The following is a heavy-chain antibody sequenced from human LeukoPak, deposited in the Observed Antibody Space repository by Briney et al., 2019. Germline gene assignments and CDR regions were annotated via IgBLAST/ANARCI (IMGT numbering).Heavy chain of an antibody. CDR3: ARGLSQYCGGGSCNSLTY. D-gene: IGHD2-15*01. V-gene: IGHV3-21*01. CDR2: ISSSGSYI. Sequence: GGSLRLSCAASGFTFSSYSMNWVRQAPGKGLEWVSSISSSGSYIYYADSVKGRFTISRDNAKNSLYLQMNSLRAEDTAVYYVARGLSQYCGGGSCNSLTYWGQGTLVTVSS. J-gene: IGHJ4*02. CDR1: GFTFSSYS.